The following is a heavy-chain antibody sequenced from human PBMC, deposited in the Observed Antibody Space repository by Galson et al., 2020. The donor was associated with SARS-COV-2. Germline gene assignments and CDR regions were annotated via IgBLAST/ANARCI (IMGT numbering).Heavy chain of an antibody. Sequence: GGSLRLSCAASGFTFSSYGMHWVRQAPGKGLEWVAVIWYDGSNKYYADSVKGRFTISRDNSKNTLYLQMNSLRAEDTAVYYCARSKGGSYFGAFDIWGQGTMVTVSS. CDR3: ARSKGGSYFGAFDI. CDR1: GFTFSSYG. V-gene: IGHV3-33*01. CDR2: IWYDGSNK. J-gene: IGHJ3*02. D-gene: IGHD1-26*01.